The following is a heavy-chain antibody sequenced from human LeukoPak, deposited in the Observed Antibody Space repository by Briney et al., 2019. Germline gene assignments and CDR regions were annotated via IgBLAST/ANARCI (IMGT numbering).Heavy chain of an antibody. CDR1: GFTFSSYA. D-gene: IGHD1-26*01. V-gene: IGHV3-23*01. Sequence: GGSLRLSCAASGFTFSSYAMSWARQAPGKGLEWVSAISGSGGSTYYADSVKGRFTISRDNSKNTLYLQMNSLRAEDTAVYYCARDRGYSLVGATNRGDYWGQGTLVTVSS. CDR2: ISGSGGST. J-gene: IGHJ4*02. CDR3: ARDRGYSLVGATNRGDY.